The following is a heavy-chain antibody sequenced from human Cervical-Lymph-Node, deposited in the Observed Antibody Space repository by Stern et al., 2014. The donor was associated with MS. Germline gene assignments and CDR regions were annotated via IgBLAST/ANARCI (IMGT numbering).Heavy chain of an antibody. CDR2: TIPIFGKA. Sequence: QLVQSGAEVKKHGSSVKVSCKTSGGSFSNHLISWVRQAPGQGLEWMGGTIPIFGKAIYAQKFQGRVTITADESTRAAYMELNSLRSEDTAVYFCARAAYSTSSYNYWGQGALVTVS. V-gene: IGHV1-69*01. CDR3: ARAAYSTSSYNY. J-gene: IGHJ4*02. D-gene: IGHD2/OR15-2a*01. CDR1: GGSFSNHL.